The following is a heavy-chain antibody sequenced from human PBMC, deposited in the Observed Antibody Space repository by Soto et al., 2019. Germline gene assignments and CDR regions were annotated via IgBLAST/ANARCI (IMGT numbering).Heavy chain of an antibody. J-gene: IGHJ1*01. CDR2: ISNDGSS. V-gene: IGHV3-74*01. CDR3: ARLPNKSPQN. CDR1: GFTFSSYW. Sequence: EVQLVESGGGLVQPGGSLRLSCVASGFTFSSYWMHWVRQAPGKGLVWVSSISNDGSSIYADPVKGRFTISRDNAKNTLYLQMNRLRAEDKAVYYCARLPNKSPQNWGQGTLVIVSP.